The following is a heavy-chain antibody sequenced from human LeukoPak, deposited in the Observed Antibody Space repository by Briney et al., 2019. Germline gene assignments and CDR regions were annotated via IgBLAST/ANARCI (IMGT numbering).Heavy chain of an antibody. D-gene: IGHD3-3*01. V-gene: IGHV1-69*04. CDR1: GGTFSSYA. Sequence: GASVKVSCKASGGTFSSYAISWVRQAPGQGFEWMGRIIPILGIANYAQKFQGRVTITADKSTSTAYMELSSLRSEDTAVYYCAAGQSDFWSGYYVRWGQGTLVTVSS. CDR3: AAGQSDFWSGYYVR. J-gene: IGHJ4*02. CDR2: IIPILGIA.